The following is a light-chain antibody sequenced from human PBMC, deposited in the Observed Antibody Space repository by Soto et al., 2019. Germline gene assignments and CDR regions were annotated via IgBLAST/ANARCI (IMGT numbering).Light chain of an antibody. V-gene: IGLV2-8*01. CDR1: SSDVGGYSY. J-gene: IGLJ1*01. CDR2: EVS. Sequence: QSVLAQPPSASGSPGQSVTISCTGTSSDVGGYSYVSWYQQHPGKAPKLMIYEVSKRPSGVPDRFSGSKSGNTASLTVSGLQAEDEADYYCSSYPGSKWVFGTGTKVTVL. CDR3: SSYPGSKWV.